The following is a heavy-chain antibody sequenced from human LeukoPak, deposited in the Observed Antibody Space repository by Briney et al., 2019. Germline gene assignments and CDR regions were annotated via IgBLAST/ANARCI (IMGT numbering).Heavy chain of an antibody. J-gene: IGHJ4*02. V-gene: IGHV4-39*01. CDR3: ASAYCCSWYVKEYYFDY. Sequence: SETLSLTCTVSGGSISSSSYYWGWIRQPPGKGLEWIASIYYSGSTYYNPSLKSRVTISEDTSKNQFSLKLSSVPAADTAVYSCASAYCCSWYVKEYYFDYWGQGTLVTVSS. D-gene: IGHD6-13*01. CDR2: IYYSGST. CDR1: GGSISSSSYY.